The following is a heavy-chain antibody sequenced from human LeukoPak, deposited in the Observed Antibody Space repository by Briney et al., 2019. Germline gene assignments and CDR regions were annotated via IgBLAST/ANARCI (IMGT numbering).Heavy chain of an antibody. V-gene: IGHV3-9*01. Sequence: GGSLRLSCAASGFTFDDYAMHWVRQATGKGLEWVSGISWNSGSIGYADSVKGRFTISRDNAKNSLYLQMNSLRAEDTALYYCAKDIDAISDAFDIWGQGTMVTVSS. J-gene: IGHJ3*02. CDR1: GFTFDDYA. CDR3: AKDIDAISDAFDI. CDR2: ISWNSGSI. D-gene: IGHD3-9*01.